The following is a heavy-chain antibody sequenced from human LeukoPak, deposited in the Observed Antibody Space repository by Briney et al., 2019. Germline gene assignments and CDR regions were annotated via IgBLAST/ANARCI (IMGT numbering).Heavy chain of an antibody. D-gene: IGHD3-10*01. CDR3: ARDSSPRRYYGSGRYYNGFDP. CDR2: ISAYNGNT. J-gene: IGHJ5*02. V-gene: IGHV1-18*01. Sequence: ASVKVSCKASGYTFTSYGISWVRQAPGQGLEWMGWISAYNGNTNYAQKLQGRVTMTTDTSTSTAYMELRSLRSDDTAVYYCARDSSPRRYYGSGRYYNGFDPWGQGTLVTVSS. CDR1: GYTFTSYG.